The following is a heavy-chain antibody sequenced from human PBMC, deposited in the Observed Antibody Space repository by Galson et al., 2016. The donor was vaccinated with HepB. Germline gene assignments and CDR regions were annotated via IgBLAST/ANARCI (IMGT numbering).Heavy chain of an antibody. J-gene: IGHJ5*02. D-gene: IGHD3-10*01. V-gene: IGHV3-73*01. Sequence: SLRLSCAASGFTFSGSAMHWVRQASGKGLEWVGRIRSKANNYATAYAASMKGRFTISRDDSKNTAYLQMNSLRAEDTAVYYCARDGEYYYGSGSYAETWGQGTLVTVSS. CDR2: IRSKANNYAT. CDR3: ARDGEYYYGSGSYAET. CDR1: GFTFSGSA.